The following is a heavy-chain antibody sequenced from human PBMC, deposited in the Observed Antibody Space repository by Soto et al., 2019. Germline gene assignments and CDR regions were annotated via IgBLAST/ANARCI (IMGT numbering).Heavy chain of an antibody. D-gene: IGHD3-22*01. CDR1: GFTFSNAW. V-gene: IGHV3-15*01. CDR2: IKSKTDGGTT. CDR3: TTDSPSYYYDSSGYYTSAFDY. J-gene: IGHJ4*02. Sequence: EVQLVESGGGFVKPGGSLRLSCAASGFTFSNAWMSWVRQAPGKGLEWVGRIKSKTDGGTTDYAAPVNGRFTISRDDSKNTLYLQMNSLKTEDTAVYYCTTDSPSYYYDSSGYYTSAFDYWGQGTLVTVSS.